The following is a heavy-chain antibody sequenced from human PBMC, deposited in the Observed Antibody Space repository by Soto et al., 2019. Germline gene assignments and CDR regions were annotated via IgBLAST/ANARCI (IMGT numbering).Heavy chain of an antibody. Sequence: SETLSLTCTVSGGSISSTTYYWGWIRQPPGKGLEWIGSIYYSGSAYYNPSLKSRVTISVDTSKNQFSLKLSSVTAADTAVYYCARHFWGSGYYYVAQSDYWGQGTLVTVSS. J-gene: IGHJ4*02. CDR2: IYYSGSA. CDR1: GGSISSTTYY. D-gene: IGHD3-22*01. CDR3: ARHFWGSGYYYVAQSDY. V-gene: IGHV4-39*01.